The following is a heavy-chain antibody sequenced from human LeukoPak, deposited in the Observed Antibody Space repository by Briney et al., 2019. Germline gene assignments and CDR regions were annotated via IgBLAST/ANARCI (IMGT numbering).Heavy chain of an antibody. J-gene: IGHJ6*03. CDR3: ARGIRGDYDLNYYYMDV. D-gene: IGHD4-17*01. CDR2: INHSGST. CDR1: GGSFSGYY. Sequence: TSETLSLTCAVYGGSFSGYYWSWIRQPPGKGLEWIGEINHSGSTNYNPSLKSRVTISVDTSKNQFSLKLSSVTAADTAVYYCARGIRGDYDLNYYYMDVWGKGTTVTVSS. V-gene: IGHV4-34*01.